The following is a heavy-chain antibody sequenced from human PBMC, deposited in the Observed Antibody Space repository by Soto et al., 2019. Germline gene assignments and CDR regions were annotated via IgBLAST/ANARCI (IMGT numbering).Heavy chain of an antibody. CDR1: GYNFNNYE. Sequence: QVQLLQSGAEVKKPGASVKISCKASGYNFNNYEINWVRQAPAQGLEWMGWMKGYSGNPLYAQNFQGRLTITTDTSTKTDYLELTCVADPETAIYFCARWRGESYYGLDYWGQGTLVPVSS. CDR2: MKGYSGNP. J-gene: IGHJ4*02. CDR3: ARWRGESYYGLDY. D-gene: IGHD1-26*01. V-gene: IGHV1-8*01.